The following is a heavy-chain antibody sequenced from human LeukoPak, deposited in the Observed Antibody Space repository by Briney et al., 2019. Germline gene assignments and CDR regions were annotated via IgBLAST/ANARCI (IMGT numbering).Heavy chain of an antibody. CDR1: GYTFTSYA. D-gene: IGHD1-7*01. V-gene: IGHV1-3*01. CDR3: ASSREGRVDSETRLVDY. CDR2: INAGYGNT. J-gene: IGHJ4*02. Sequence: ASVKVSCKASGYTFTSYATHWVRQAPGQRLEWMGWINAGYGNTKYSQNFQGRVTITRDTSASTAYMELRSLRSEDTAVYYCASSREGRVDSETRLVDYWGQGTLVTVSS.